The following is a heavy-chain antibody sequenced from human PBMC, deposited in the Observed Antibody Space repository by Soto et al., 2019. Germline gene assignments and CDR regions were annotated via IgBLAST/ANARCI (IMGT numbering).Heavy chain of an antibody. V-gene: IGHV2-5*02. CDR1: GFSLRSLGRS. D-gene: IGHD4-4*01. CDR2: IYWDDDK. J-gene: IGHJ4*02. CDR3: AHPPYSKSFDS. Sequence: GPTLLNPTQTLTLTCTFSGFSLRSLGRSVAWIRQHPGKALEWLAGIYWDDDKRYSPSLKSRLIVSEAASKNQVLLSMTNMNPVCTATYFCAHPPYSKSFDSWGQGIPVTVSS.